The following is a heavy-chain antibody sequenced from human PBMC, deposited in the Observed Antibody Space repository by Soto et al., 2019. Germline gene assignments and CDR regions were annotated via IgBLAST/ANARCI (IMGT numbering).Heavy chain of an antibody. V-gene: IGHV4-39*01. CDR1: GDSIRSGNYY. CDR3: GSALGGASWWGQGEF. J-gene: IGHJ4*02. Sequence: SETLSLTCTVSGDSIRSGNYYWGWIRQPPGKGLEWIGSIYYTGSTYYNPSLKSRVTLSVDTSKNQFSLSLSSVTAADTAVYYCGSALGGASWWGQGEFWGQGILVTVSS. CDR2: IYYTGST. D-gene: IGHD2-15*01.